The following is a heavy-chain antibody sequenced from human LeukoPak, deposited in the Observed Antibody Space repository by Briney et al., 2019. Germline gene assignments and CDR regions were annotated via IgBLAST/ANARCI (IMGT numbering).Heavy chain of an antibody. V-gene: IGHV4-38-2*01. Sequence: TPSETLSLTCAVSGYSISSGYYWGWIRQPPGKGLEWIGSIYHSGSTYYNPSLKSRVTISVDTSKNQFSLKPSSVTAADTAVYYCARTSWDIVYMDVWGKGTTVTVSS. CDR3: ARTSWDIVYMDV. CDR1: GYSISSGYY. D-gene: IGHD2-15*01. J-gene: IGHJ6*03. CDR2: IYHSGST.